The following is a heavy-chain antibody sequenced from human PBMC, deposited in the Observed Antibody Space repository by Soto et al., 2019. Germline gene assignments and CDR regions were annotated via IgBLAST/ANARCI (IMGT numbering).Heavy chain of an antibody. Sequence: SETLSLTCTVSGGSISSGDYYWSWIRQPPGTGLEWIGYIYYSGSTYYNPSLQSRVTISVDTSKNQFSLKLSSVTAADTAVYYCARAPLPPRGYYDSSGYSRYFGMDVWGQGTTVTVSS. CDR3: ARAPLPPRGYYDSSGYSRYFGMDV. CDR2: IYYSGST. D-gene: IGHD3-22*01. J-gene: IGHJ6*02. V-gene: IGHV4-30-4*01. CDR1: GGSISSGDYY.